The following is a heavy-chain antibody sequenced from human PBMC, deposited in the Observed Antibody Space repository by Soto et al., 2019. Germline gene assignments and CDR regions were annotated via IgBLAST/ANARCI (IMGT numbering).Heavy chain of an antibody. CDR3: ARSGDNYNRLDY. J-gene: IGHJ4*02. V-gene: IGHV3-11*06. Sequence: PGGSLRLSCEGSRFTFSDYYISWIRQAPGKGLEWISYSSNSGTFSRYADSVKGRFSISRDNTKNLLYLQMNSLRAEDTAVYYCARSGDNYNRLDYWGQGTPVTVSS. CDR1: RFTFSDYY. CDR2: SSNSGTFS. D-gene: IGHD1-1*01.